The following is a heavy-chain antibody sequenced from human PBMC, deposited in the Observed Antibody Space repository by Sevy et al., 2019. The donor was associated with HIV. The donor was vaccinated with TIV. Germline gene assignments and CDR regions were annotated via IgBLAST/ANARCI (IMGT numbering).Heavy chain of an antibody. J-gene: IGHJ3*02. D-gene: IGHD3-16*01. V-gene: IGHV3-30*03. CDR1: GFTFSSYG. Sequence: GGSLRLSCAASGFTFSSYGMHWVRQAPGKGLEWVAVISYDGSNKYYADSVKGRFTISRDNAKNTLYLQMNSLRAEDTAVYYCGRARGGGAAPDNDAFDIWGQGTMVTVS. CDR2: ISYDGSNK. CDR3: GRARGGGAAPDNDAFDI.